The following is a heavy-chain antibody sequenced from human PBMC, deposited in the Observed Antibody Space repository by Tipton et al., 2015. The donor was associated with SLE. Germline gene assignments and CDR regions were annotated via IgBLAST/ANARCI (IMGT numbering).Heavy chain of an antibody. CDR1: GGSFSGYY. Sequence: TLSLTCAVYGGSFSGYYWSWIRQSPGKGLEWIGEINHSGSTNYNPSLKSRVTISVDTSKNQFSLKLSSVTPEDTAVYYCARDSVATIGEFDYWGQGTLVTVSS. D-gene: IGHD5-12*01. J-gene: IGHJ4*02. V-gene: IGHV4-34*01. CDR3: ARDSVATIGEFDY. CDR2: INHSGST.